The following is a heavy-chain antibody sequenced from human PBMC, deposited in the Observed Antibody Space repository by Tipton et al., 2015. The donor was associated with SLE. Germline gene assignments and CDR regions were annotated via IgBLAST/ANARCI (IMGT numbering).Heavy chain of an antibody. V-gene: IGHV4-59*01. J-gene: IGHJ3*02. D-gene: IGHD4-17*01. CDR2: IYYSGST. Sequence: TLSLTCVVYGGSFSGYYWSWIRQPPGKGLEWIGYIYYSGSTNYNPSLKSRVTISVDTSKNQFSLKLNSVTAADTAVYYCASRYGDDGGAAFDIWGQGTMVTVSS. CDR3: ASRYGDDGGAAFDI. CDR1: GGSFSGYY.